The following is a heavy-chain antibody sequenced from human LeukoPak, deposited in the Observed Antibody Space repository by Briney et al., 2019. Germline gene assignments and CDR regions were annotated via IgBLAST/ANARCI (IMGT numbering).Heavy chain of an antibody. Sequence: GGSLRLSCAASGFTFSSDSMNWVRQAPGKGLEWVSSISSSSSYIYYADSVKGRFTISRDNAKNSLYLQMNSLRAEDTAVYYCARDTMVGYCSSTSCYHWNWFDPWGQGTLVTVSS. CDR3: ARDTMVGYCSSTSCYHWNWFDP. CDR2: ISSSSSYI. J-gene: IGHJ5*02. V-gene: IGHV3-21*01. CDR1: GFTFSSDS. D-gene: IGHD2-2*01.